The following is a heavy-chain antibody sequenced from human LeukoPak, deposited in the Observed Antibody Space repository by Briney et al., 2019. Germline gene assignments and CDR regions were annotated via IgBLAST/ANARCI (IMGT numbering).Heavy chain of an antibody. CDR2: INPNSGGT. D-gene: IGHD5-12*01. J-gene: IGHJ4*02. Sequence: ASVKASCKASGYTFTGYYMHWVRQAPGQGLEWMGWINPNSGGTNYAQKFQGRVTMTRDTSISTAYMELSRLRSDDTAFYYCARGGYSGYETIDYWGQGTLVTVSS. CDR1: GYTFTGYY. V-gene: IGHV1-2*02. CDR3: ARGGYSGYETIDY.